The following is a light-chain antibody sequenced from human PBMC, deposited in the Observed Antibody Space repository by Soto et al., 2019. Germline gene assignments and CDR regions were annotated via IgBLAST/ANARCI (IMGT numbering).Light chain of an antibody. J-gene: IGLJ1*01. CDR1: SSDVGAYNY. Sequence: QSVLTQPPSASGSPGQSVTISCTGTSSDVGAYNYVSWYQQHPGKAPKLMIYEVNKRPSGVPDHFSGSKSGDTASLTVSGLQADYEADYYCSSYAGTSNFYVFGTGTKVTVL. CDR2: EVN. V-gene: IGLV2-8*01. CDR3: SSYAGTSNFYV.